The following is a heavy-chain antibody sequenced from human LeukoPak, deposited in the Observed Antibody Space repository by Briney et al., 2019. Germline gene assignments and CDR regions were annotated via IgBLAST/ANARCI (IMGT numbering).Heavy chain of an antibody. V-gene: IGHV3-21*01. J-gene: IGHJ3*02. Sequence: PGGSLRLSCAASGSTFTSYTMNWVRRAPGKGLEWVSSISSTSTYIFYADSVKGRFTISRDNAKNSLYLQMNSLRAEDTAVYYCARDFLNTFDIWGQGTMVTVSS. CDR3: ARDFLNTFDI. CDR1: GSTFTSYT. D-gene: IGHD1/OR15-1a*01. CDR2: ISSTSTYI.